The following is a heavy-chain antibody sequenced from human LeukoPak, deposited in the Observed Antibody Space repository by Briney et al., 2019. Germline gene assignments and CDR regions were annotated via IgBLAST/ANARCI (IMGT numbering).Heavy chain of an antibody. CDR2: IYWDDDK. Sequence: ASGPTLVKPTQNLTLTCTFSEFSLSTSGVGVGWIRQPPGKALEWLALIYWDDDKRYGPSLKSRLTITKDTSKNQVVLTMTNMDPVDTATYYCAHSRDIVATGSFDYWGQGTLVTVSS. J-gene: IGHJ4*02. D-gene: IGHD5-12*01. V-gene: IGHV2-5*05. CDR1: EFSLSTSGVG. CDR3: AHSRDIVATGSFDY.